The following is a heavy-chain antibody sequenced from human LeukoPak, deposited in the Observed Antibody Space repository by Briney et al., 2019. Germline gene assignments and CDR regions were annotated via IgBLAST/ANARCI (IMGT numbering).Heavy chain of an antibody. CDR1: GGSISSSSYY. V-gene: IGHV4-39*01. D-gene: IGHD3-10*01. CDR2: IYCSGST. J-gene: IGHJ6*03. Sequence: PSETLSLTCTVSGGSISSSSYYWGWIRQPPGKGLEWIGSIYCSGSTYYNPSLKSRVTISVDTSKNQFSLKLSSVTAADTAVYYCARLRTLWFGAYYYYYMDVWGKGTTVTVSS. CDR3: ARLRTLWFGAYYYYYMDV.